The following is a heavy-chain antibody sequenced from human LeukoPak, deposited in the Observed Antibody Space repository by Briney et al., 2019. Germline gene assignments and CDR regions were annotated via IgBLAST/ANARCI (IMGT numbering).Heavy chain of an antibody. CDR2: IKQDGSEI. V-gene: IGHV3-7*01. CDR1: RFAFNSHW. D-gene: IGHD2-21*02. Sequence: GGSLRLSCAASRFAFNSHWMTWVRQAPGKGLEWVANIKQDGSEIYYVGSVKGRFTISRNNAENSLYLQMNSLRAEDTGLYYCASHDFLDYWGQGTLVSVSS. J-gene: IGHJ4*02. CDR3: ASHDFLDY.